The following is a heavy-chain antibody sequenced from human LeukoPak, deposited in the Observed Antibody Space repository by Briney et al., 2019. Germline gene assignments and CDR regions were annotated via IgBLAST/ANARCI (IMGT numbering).Heavy chain of an antibody. CDR2: IWYDGSNK. CDR1: GFTFSSHG. Sequence: QAGGSLRLSCAASGFTFSSHGMHWVRQAPGKGLEWVAVIWYDGSNKYYADSVKGRFTISRDNSKNTLYLQMNSLRAEDTAVYYCARDRLTERGLVVPAADADYWGQGTLVTVSS. J-gene: IGHJ4*02. CDR3: ARDRLTERGLVVPAADADY. V-gene: IGHV3-33*01. D-gene: IGHD2-2*01.